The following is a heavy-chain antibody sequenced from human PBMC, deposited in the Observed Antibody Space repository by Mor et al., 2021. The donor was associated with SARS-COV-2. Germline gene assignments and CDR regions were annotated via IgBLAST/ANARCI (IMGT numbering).Heavy chain of an antibody. Sequence: SSYGMHWVRQAPGKGLEWVAVISYDGSNKYYADSVKGRFTISRDNSKNTLYLQMNSLRAEDTAVYYGAAYGSGSSRSFDYWGQ. CDR3: AAYGSGSSRSFDY. J-gene: IGHJ4*02. V-gene: IGHV3-30*03. D-gene: IGHD3-10*01. CDR2: ISYDGSNK. CDR1: SSYG.